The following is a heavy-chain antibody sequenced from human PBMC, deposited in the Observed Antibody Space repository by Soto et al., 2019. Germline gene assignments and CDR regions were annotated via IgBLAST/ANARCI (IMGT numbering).Heavy chain of an antibody. CDR1: GFTFSSYS. V-gene: IGHV3-48*01. CDR2: ISSSSSTI. J-gene: IGHJ4*02. D-gene: IGHD3-3*01. CDR3: ARGDYDSFRAPFDY. Sequence: PGGSLRLSCAASGFTFSSYSMNWVRQAPGKGLEWVSYISSSSSTIYYADSVKGRFTISRDNAKNSLYLQMNSLRAEDTAVYYCARGDYDSFRAPFDYWGQGTLVTVSS.